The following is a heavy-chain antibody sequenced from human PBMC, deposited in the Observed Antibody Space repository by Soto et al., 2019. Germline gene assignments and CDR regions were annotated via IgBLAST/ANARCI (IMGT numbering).Heavy chain of an antibody. Sequence: LSRTCTVSGGSISSYYWSWIRQPAGKGLEWIGRIYTSGSTNYNPSLKSRVTMSVDTSKNQFSLKLSSVTAADTAVYYCARVGSIAARPDYYGMDVWGQGTTVTVSS. CDR1: GGSISSYY. V-gene: IGHV4-4*07. D-gene: IGHD6-6*01. J-gene: IGHJ6*02. CDR2: IYTSGST. CDR3: ARVGSIAARPDYYGMDV.